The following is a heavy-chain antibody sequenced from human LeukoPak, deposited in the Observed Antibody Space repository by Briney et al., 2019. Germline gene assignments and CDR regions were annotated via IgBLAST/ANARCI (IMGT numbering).Heavy chain of an antibody. CDR3: ARHIREWDSSGYYLDY. CDR2: TYYRSKWYN. D-gene: IGHD3-22*01. J-gene: IGHJ4*02. Sequence: PSQTLSLTCAISGDSVSSNSAAWNWIRQSPSRGLEWLGRTYYRSKWYNDYAVSVKSRITINPDTSKNQFSLKLSSVTAADTAVYYCARHIREWDSSGYYLDYWGQGTLVTVSS. CDR1: GDSVSSNSAA. V-gene: IGHV6-1*01.